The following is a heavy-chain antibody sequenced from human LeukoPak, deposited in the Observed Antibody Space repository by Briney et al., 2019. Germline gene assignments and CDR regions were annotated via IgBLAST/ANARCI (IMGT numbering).Heavy chain of an antibody. Sequence: GGSLRLSCAASGFTFSDYYMSWIRQAPGKGLEWVSYISSSGSTIYYADSVKGRFTISRDNAKNSLYLQMNSLRAEDTAVYYCARSGAIAAVWGNWFDPWGQGTLVTVSS. J-gene: IGHJ5*02. V-gene: IGHV3-11*04. CDR1: GFTFSDYY. CDR2: ISSSGSTI. D-gene: IGHD6-13*01. CDR3: ARSGAIAAVWGNWFDP.